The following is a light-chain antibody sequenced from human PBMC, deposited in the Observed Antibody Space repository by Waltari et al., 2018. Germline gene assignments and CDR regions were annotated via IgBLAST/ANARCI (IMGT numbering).Light chain of an antibody. J-gene: IGLJ3*02. Sequence: QSLLTQPPSASGTPGQRVTISCSGSSANIGSNNVKWYQQLPGTAPKVLTYTSSQRPSGIPDRFSDSKSGTSASLVISGLQSEDEADYYCAVWDDSLNGRLFGGGTKLTVL. CDR3: AVWDDSLNGRL. CDR1: SANIGSNN. CDR2: TSS. V-gene: IGLV1-44*01.